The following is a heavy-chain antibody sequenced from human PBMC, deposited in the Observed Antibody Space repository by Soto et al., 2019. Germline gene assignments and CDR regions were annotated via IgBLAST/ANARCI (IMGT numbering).Heavy chain of an antibody. CDR1: GFTFDDYA. CDR2: ISWNSNSI. V-gene: IGHV3-9*01. D-gene: IGHD5-18*01. Sequence: LRLSCAASGFTFDDYAMHWVRQAPGKGLEWVSGISWNSNSIGYADSVKGRFTISRDYAKNSLYLQMNSLRAEDTALYYCAKALSGYTYGPFDPWGQGTQVTVSS. CDR3: AKALSGYTYGPFDP. J-gene: IGHJ5*02.